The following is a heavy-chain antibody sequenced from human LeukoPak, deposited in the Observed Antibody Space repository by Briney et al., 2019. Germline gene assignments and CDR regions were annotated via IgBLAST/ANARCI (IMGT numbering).Heavy chain of an antibody. Sequence: GGSLRLSCAASGFTFSSYWMSWVRQAPGEGLEWVAKINQDGTEKAYVDSVRGRFTISRDNAKNSLFLQMNSLRAEDTAVYYCAKDRVASTWPKDASDIWGQGTMVTVSS. J-gene: IGHJ3*02. CDR1: GFTFSSYW. CDR2: INQDGTEK. CDR3: AKDRVASTWPKDASDI. V-gene: IGHV3-7*03. D-gene: IGHD6-13*01.